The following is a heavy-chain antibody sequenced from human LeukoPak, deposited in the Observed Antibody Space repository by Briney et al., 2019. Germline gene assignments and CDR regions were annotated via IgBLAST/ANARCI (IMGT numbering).Heavy chain of an antibody. J-gene: IGHJ4*02. CDR3: ARDGRVATIQRGYIDY. D-gene: IGHD5-12*01. Sequence: SETLSLTCTVSGYSISSGYYWGWIRQPPGKGLEWIGSIYHSGSTYYNPSLKSRVTISVDTSKNQFSLKLSSVTAADTAVYYCARDGRVATIQRGYIDYWGQGTLVTVSS. CDR1: GYSISSGYY. CDR2: IYHSGST. V-gene: IGHV4-38-2*02.